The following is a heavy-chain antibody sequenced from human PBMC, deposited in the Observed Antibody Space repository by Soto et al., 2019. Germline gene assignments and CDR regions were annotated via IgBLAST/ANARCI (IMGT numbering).Heavy chain of an antibody. CDR2: ISSSSSYI. Sequence: EVQLVESGGGPVKPGGSLRLSCAASGFTFSSYSMNWVCQAPGKGLEWVSSISSSSSYIYYADSVKGRFTISRDNAKNSLYLQRNSLRAEDTAVYYCARDGQQLGGDYYYGMDVWGQGTTVTVYS. D-gene: IGHD6-13*01. J-gene: IGHJ6*02. CDR3: ARDGQQLGGDYYYGMDV. V-gene: IGHV3-21*01. CDR1: GFTFSSYS.